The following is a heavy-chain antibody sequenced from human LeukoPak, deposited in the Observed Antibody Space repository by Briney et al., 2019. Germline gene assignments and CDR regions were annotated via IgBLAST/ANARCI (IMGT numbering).Heavy chain of an antibody. CDR1: GGSISSYY. CDR2: IYYSGST. Sequence: SETLSLTCTVSGGSISSYYWSWIRQPPGKGLGWIGYIYYSGSTNYNPSLKSRVTISVDTSKNQFSLKLSSVTAADTAVYYCARVVGAWELRGDYYMDVWGKGTTVTVSS. D-gene: IGHD1-26*01. J-gene: IGHJ6*03. V-gene: IGHV4-59*08. CDR3: ARVVGAWELRGDYYMDV.